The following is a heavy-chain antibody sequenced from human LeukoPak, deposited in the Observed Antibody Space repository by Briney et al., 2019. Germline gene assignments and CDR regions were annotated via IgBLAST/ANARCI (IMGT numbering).Heavy chain of an antibody. CDR1: GFTFRNYV. D-gene: IGHD3-10*01. CDR2: TSSDLNVK. V-gene: IGHV3-30-3*01. Sequence: GGSLRLSCAASGFTFRNYVIHWVRQAPGKGLEWVAVTSSDLNVKLYADSVKGRFTISRDNSRSTLYLQMNSLRPEDTATYYCAREGYYGSGSPPSLYFDYWGQGTLVAVSS. CDR3: AREGYYGSGSPPSLYFDY. J-gene: IGHJ4*02.